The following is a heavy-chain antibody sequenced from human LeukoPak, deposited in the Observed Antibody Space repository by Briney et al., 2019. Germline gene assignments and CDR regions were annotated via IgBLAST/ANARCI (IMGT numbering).Heavy chain of an antibody. CDR1: RFTFSSIR. D-gene: IGHD6-13*01. CDR2: ISGSSTYI. Sequence: GGTLSFYCAASRFTFSSIRMIWVPQAPGKGWEWGSSISGSSTYIFYADILKGRFTISRDNAKNSLYLQMNSLRAEDTAVYYCAGRRSWYGGSDYWGQGTLVSVSS. J-gene: IGHJ4*02. V-gene: IGHV3-21*01. CDR3: AGRRSWYGGSDY.